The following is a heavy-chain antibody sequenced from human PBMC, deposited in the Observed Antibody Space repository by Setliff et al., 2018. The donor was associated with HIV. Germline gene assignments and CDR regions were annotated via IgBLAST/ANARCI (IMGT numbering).Heavy chain of an antibody. CDR2: IYSSEGT. CDR3: ARAQYSYGAYYYYYMDV. Sequence: SETLSLTCTVSGGPISSFYWSWIRQPPGKGLEWIGYIYSSEGTNYNPSLKSRVTISIDTSKNQFSLKLSSVTAADTAVYYCARAQYSYGAYYYYYMDVWGKGTTVTVSS. D-gene: IGHD5-18*01. CDR1: GGPISSFY. J-gene: IGHJ6*03. V-gene: IGHV4-4*08.